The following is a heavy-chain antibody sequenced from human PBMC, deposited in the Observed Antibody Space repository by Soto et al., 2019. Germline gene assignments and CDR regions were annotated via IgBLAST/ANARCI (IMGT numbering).Heavy chain of an antibody. V-gene: IGHV5-51*01. CDR3: AKHISRDFDFWSGLYYYYAMDV. CDR1: GYTFTNYW. D-gene: IGHD3-3*01. Sequence: LKISCKGSGYTFTNYWIGWVRQMPGKGLDWLGIIYPGDSDTRYNPSFQGQVTISTDNSIDTAYLQWNSLKASDTAIYYCAKHISRDFDFWSGLYYYYAMDVWGQGTTVTVSS. J-gene: IGHJ6*02. CDR2: IYPGDSDT.